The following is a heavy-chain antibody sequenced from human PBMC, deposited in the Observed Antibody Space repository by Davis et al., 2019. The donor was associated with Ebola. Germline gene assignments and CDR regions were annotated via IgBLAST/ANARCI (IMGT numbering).Heavy chain of an antibody. Sequence: SETLSLTCTVSGGSITSSDYYWGWIRQSPGKGLEWIGTSYYSGTTFYNPSLKSRITVSVDPSKNQFSLNLNSATAADTAVYYCASLRQTYDSSGYSQPFDYWGQGSLVTVSS. V-gene: IGHV4-39*01. CDR2: SYYSGTT. CDR1: GGSITSSDYY. J-gene: IGHJ4*02. D-gene: IGHD3-22*01. CDR3: ASLRQTYDSSGYSQPFDY.